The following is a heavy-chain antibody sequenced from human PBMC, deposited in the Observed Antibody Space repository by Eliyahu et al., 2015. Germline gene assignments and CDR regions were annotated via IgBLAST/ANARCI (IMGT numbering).Heavy chain of an antibody. Sequence: GKGLEWVSAISGSGGSTYYADSVKGRFTISRDNSKNTLYLQMNSLRAEDTAVYYCAKDSSGSYYGLHYWGQGTLVTVSS. D-gene: IGHD3-10*01. CDR3: AKDSSGSYYGLHY. V-gene: IGHV3-23*01. CDR2: ISGSGGST. J-gene: IGHJ4*02.